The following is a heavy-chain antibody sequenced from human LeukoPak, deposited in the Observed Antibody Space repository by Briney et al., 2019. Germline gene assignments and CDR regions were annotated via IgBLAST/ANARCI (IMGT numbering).Heavy chain of an antibody. CDR3: AYYGSGIRTS. CDR1: GGSISSYY. CDR2: VYYSGST. J-gene: IGHJ5*02. D-gene: IGHD3-10*01. V-gene: IGHV4-59*08. Sequence: TSETLSLTCTVSGGSISSYYWSWIRQPPGKGLEWIGYVYYSGSTNYNPSLKSRVTISVDTSKNQFSLKLSSVTAADTAVYYCAYYGSGIRTSWGQGTLVTVSS.